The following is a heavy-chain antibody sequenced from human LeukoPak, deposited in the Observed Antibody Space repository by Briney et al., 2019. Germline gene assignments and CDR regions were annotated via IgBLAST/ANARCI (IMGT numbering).Heavy chain of an antibody. D-gene: IGHD4-23*01. CDR3: VREGTSVVYYYYYYMDV. Sequence: GASVKVSCKASGYTFTGYYMHWVRQAPGQGLEWMGWINPNSGGTNYAQKFQGRVTMTRDTSISTAYMELSRLRSDDTAVYYCVREGTSVVYYYYYYMDVWGKGTTVTVSS. V-gene: IGHV1-2*02. CDR1: GYTFTGYY. J-gene: IGHJ6*03. CDR2: INPNSGGT.